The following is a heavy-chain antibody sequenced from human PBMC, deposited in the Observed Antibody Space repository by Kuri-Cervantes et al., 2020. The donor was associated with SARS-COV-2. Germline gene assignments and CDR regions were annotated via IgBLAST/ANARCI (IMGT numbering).Heavy chain of an antibody. D-gene: IGHD4-17*01. CDR1: GFTFSSYA. Sequence: ESLKISCAASGFTFSSYAMSWVRQAPGKGLEWVSAISGSGGSTYYADSVKGRFTISRDNSKNTLYLQMNSLRAEDTAVYYCAKDPRDGEIDEYFQHWGQGTLVTVSS. J-gene: IGHJ1*01. CDR2: ISGSGGST. CDR3: AKDPRDGEIDEYFQH. V-gene: IGHV3-23*01.